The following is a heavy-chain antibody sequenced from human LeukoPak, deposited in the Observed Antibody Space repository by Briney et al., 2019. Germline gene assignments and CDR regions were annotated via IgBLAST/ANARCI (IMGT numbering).Heavy chain of an antibody. Sequence: SETLSLTCTVSGGSISSYYWSWIRQPPGKGLEWIGNIYYSGSTKYNPFLKSRVTISVDTSKNQFSLKLSSVAAADTAVYYCARDRRVDYGSGTLHYNYYYMDVWGKGTTVTVSS. J-gene: IGHJ6*03. CDR1: GGSISSYY. V-gene: IGHV4-59*01. CDR2: IYYSGST. CDR3: ARDRRVDYGSGTLHYNYYYMDV. D-gene: IGHD3-10*01.